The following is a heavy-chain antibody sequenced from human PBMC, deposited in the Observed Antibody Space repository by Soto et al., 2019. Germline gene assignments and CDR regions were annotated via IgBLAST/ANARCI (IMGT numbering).Heavy chain of an antibody. J-gene: IGHJ5*02. V-gene: IGHV3-30-3*01. Sequence: GGSLRLSCAASGFTFSIYAVHWVRQAPGKGLEWVAVISSDGSNKYYADSVKGRFSISRDNSRNSMYLQMDSLRGEDTAVYYCVRGGSNYASWGQGTLVTVSS. D-gene: IGHD4-4*01. CDR1: GFTFSIYA. CDR2: ISSDGSNK. CDR3: VRGGSNYAS.